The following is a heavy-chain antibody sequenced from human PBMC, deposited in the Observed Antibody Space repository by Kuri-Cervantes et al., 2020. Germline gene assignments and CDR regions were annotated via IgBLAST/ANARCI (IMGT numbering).Heavy chain of an antibody. CDR1: GFTSSSYA. J-gene: IGHJ4*02. V-gene: IGHV3-30-3*01. CDR3: ARGGVGATY. Sequence: GGSLRRSCAASGFTSSSYAMHWVRQAPGKGLEWVAVISYDGSNKYYADSVKGRFTISRDNSKNTLYLQMNSLRAEDTAVYYCARGGVGATYWGQGTLVTVSS. D-gene: IGHD1-26*01. CDR2: ISYDGSNK.